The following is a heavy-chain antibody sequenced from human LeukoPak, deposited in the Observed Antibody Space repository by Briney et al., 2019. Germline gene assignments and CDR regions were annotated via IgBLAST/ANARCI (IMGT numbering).Heavy chain of an antibody. CDR2: ISSSGSTI. CDR3: AKLVGYYGSGSYYKRHDAFDI. D-gene: IGHD3-10*01. J-gene: IGHJ3*02. V-gene: IGHV3-48*03. CDR1: GFTFSRYE. Sequence: GGSLRLSCAASGFTFSRYEMNWVRQAPGKGMEWVSYISSSGSTIYYADSVKGRFTISRDNAKNSLYLQVNSLRVEDTAVYYCAKLVGYYGSGSYYKRHDAFDIWGQGTMVTVSS.